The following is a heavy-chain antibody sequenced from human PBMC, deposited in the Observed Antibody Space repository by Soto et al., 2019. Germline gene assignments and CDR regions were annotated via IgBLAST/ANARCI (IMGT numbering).Heavy chain of an antibody. CDR2: INPNSGVT. D-gene: IGHD3-3*01. CDR1: GYTFTGHY. Sequence: QVRLEQSGAEVKRPGASVKVSCRAFGYTFTGHYIYWVRQAPGQGLEWMGWINPNSGVTNSAPKFQGLVSMTRDTSINTAYMEVSGLKSDDTAVYYCARGSLGLEFWSGFLGWFDPWGQGTLVTVSS. V-gene: IGHV1-2*04. J-gene: IGHJ5*02. CDR3: ARGSLGLEFWSGFLGWFDP.